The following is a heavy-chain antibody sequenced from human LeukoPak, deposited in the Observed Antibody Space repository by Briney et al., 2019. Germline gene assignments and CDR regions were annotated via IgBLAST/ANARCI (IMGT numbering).Heavy chain of an antibody. J-gene: IGHJ2*01. Sequence: MPGGSLRLSCAASGFTSSSYSMNWVRQAPGKGLEWVSSISSSSSYIYYADSVKGRFTISRDNAKNSLYLQMNSLRAEDTAVYYCARENIAAAGTRRDYWYFDLWGRGTLVTVSS. CDR3: ARENIAAAGTRRDYWYFDL. V-gene: IGHV3-21*01. CDR1: GFTSSSYS. CDR2: ISSSSSYI. D-gene: IGHD6-13*01.